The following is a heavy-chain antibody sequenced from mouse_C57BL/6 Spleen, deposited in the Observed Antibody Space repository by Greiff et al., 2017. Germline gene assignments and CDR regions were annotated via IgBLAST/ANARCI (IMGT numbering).Heavy chain of an antibody. CDR3: ASDYDSSNCYFDY. V-gene: IGHV1-62-3*01. J-gene: IGHJ2*01. D-gene: IGHD2-4*01. CDR2: IDPRSGGT. CDR1: GYTFTSYW. Sequence: QVQLQQSGAELVKPGASVKLSCKASGYTFTSYWMHWVKQRPGRGLEWIGRIDPRSGGTKYNEKFKGKATLTADKSSSTAYMQLSSLTSEDSAVXDCASDYDSSNCYFDYWGQGTTLTVSS.